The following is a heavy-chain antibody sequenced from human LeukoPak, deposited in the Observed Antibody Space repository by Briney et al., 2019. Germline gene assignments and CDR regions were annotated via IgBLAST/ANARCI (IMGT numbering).Heavy chain of an antibody. CDR1: GGSISSYY. V-gene: IGHV4-59*01. CDR2: IYYSGST. D-gene: IGHD1-26*01. J-gene: IGHJ3*02. CDR3: ARAGSKVGATNAFDI. Sequence: SETLSLTCTVSGGSISSYYWSWIRQPPGKGLEWIGYIYYSGSTNYNPSLKSRVTISVDTSKNQFSLKLSSVTAADTAVYYCARAGSKVGATNAFDIWGQGTMVTVSS.